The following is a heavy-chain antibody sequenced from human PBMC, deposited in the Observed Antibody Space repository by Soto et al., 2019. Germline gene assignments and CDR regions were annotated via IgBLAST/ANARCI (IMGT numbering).Heavy chain of an antibody. CDR3: AKDLHYYDSSGYPLDY. CDR2: ISYDGSNK. Sequence: GGSLRLSCAASGFTFSSYGMHWVRQAPGKGLEWVAVISYDGSNKYYADSVKGRFTISRDNSKNTLYLQMNSLRAEDTAVYYCAKDLHYYDSSGYPLDYWGQGTLVTVSS. CDR1: GFTFSSYG. J-gene: IGHJ4*02. D-gene: IGHD3-22*01. V-gene: IGHV3-30*18.